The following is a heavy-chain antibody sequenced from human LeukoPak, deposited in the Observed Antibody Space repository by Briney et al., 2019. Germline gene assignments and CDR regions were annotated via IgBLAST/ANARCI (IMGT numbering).Heavy chain of an antibody. CDR3: ARETITMIGFDP. Sequence: ASVKVSCKASGYTFTGYYMHWVRQAPGQGLEWMGWINPNSGGTNYAQKFQGRVTITRDTSISTAYMELSRLRSDDTAVYYCARETITMIGFDPWGQGTLVTVSS. V-gene: IGHV1-2*02. D-gene: IGHD3-22*01. CDR2: INPNSGGT. CDR1: GYTFTGYY. J-gene: IGHJ5*02.